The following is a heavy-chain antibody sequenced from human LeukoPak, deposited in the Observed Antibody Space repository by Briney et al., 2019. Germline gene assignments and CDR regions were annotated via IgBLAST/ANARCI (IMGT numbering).Heavy chain of an antibody. CDR1: GGSFSGYY. Sequence: SETLSLACAVYGGSFSGYYWSWIRQPPGKGLEWIGETNHSGSTNYNPSLKSRVTISVDTSKNQFFLKLNSVTAADTAVYYCARRDGYFDYWGQGILVTVSS. J-gene: IGHJ4*02. V-gene: IGHV4-34*01. CDR2: TNHSGST. CDR3: ARRDGYFDY.